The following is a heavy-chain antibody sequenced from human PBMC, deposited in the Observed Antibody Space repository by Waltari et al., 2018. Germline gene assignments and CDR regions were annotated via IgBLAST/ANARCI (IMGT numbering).Heavy chain of an antibody. V-gene: IGHV1-69-2*01. D-gene: IGHD2-15*01. CDR3: ATDPGYCSGGSCYGIPFDY. Sequence: EVQLVQSGAEVKKPGATVKISCKVSGYTFTAYYMHWVQQAPGKGLEWMGLVYPEDGETIYAEKFQGRVTITADTSTDTAYMELSSLRSEDTAVYYCATDPGYCSGGSCYGIPFDYWGQGTLVTVSS. J-gene: IGHJ4*02. CDR1: GYTFTAYY. CDR2: VYPEDGET.